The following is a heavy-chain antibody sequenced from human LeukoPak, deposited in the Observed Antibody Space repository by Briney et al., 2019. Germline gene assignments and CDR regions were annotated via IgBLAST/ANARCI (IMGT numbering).Heavy chain of an antibody. V-gene: IGHV3-7*01. D-gene: IGHD4/OR15-4a*01. CDR3: ASIMGAFDY. CDR2: IKHDGSEK. Sequence: GGSLRLSCAASGFTFSNYWMSWVRQAPGKGLEWVANIKHDGSEKYYVDSVKGRFTISRDNAKNSLYLQMNSLRAEDTAVYYCASIMGAFDYWGQGTLVTVSS. J-gene: IGHJ4*02. CDR1: GFTFSNYW.